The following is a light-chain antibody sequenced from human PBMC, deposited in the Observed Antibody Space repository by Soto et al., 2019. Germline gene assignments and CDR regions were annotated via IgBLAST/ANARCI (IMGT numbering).Light chain of an antibody. J-gene: IGLJ2*01. V-gene: IGLV1-40*01. CDR3: QSYDSSLSAVV. Sequence: QSALTQPPSVSGAPGQRDTISCTGSSSNIGAGFDVYWYQHLPGTAPKLLIYDTTKRPSGAPDRFSGSKSGTSASLAITGLQAEDEADYYCQSYDSSLSAVVFGGVTKLTVL. CDR2: DTT. CDR1: SSNIGAGFD.